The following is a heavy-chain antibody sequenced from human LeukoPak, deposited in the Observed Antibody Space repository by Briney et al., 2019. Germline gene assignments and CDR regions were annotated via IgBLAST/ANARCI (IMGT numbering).Heavy chain of an antibody. CDR2: ISYDGSNK. J-gene: IGHJ4*02. CDR1: GFTFSSYG. V-gene: IGHV3-30*18. D-gene: IGHD6-19*01. Sequence: GGSLRLSCAASGFTFSSYGMHWVRQAPGKGLEWVAVISYDGSNKYYADSVKGRFTISRDNSKNTLYLQMNSLRAEDTAVYYCAKDILGGIAVAGTDYWGQGTLVTVSS. CDR3: AKDILGGIAVAGTDY.